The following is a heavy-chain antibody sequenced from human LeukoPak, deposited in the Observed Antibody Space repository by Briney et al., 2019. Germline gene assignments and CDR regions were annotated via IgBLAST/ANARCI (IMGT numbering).Heavy chain of an antibody. J-gene: IGHJ4*02. V-gene: IGHV4-4*07. CDR1: GGSISSYY. CDR2: IYTSGST. CDR3: AGSTYYYDSSGSDY. Sequence: SETLSLTCTVSGGSISSYYWSWIRQPAGKGLEWIGRIYTSGSTNYNPSLKSRVTMSVDTSKNQFSLKLSSVTAADTAVYYCAGSTYYYDSSGSDYWGQGTLVTVSS. D-gene: IGHD3-22*01.